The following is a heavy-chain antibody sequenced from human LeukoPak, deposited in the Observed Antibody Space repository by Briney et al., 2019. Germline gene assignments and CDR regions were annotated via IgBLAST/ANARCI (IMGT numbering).Heavy chain of an antibody. Sequence: PGGSLRLSCAASGFTFSSYWMSWVRQAPGKGLEWVANIKQDGSEKYYVDSVKGRFTISRDNAKNSLYLQMNSLRAEDTAVYYCARDRPYYYDSSGYYLDYWGQGTLVTVSS. CDR1: GFTFSSYW. CDR2: IKQDGSEK. J-gene: IGHJ4*02. CDR3: ARDRPYYYDSSGYYLDY. D-gene: IGHD3-22*01. V-gene: IGHV3-7*01.